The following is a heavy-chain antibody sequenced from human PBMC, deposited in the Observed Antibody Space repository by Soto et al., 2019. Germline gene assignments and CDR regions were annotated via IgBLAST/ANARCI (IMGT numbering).Heavy chain of an antibody. CDR3: ARADSGSYRGSVDY. Sequence: GVSVKVSCKASGYTFSIYDMPWLRQAPGQGLEWMGIINPSGGSTSYAQKFQGRVTMTRDTSTSTVYMELSSLRSEDTAVYYCARADSGSYRGSVDYWGQGTLVTVSS. J-gene: IGHJ4*02. V-gene: IGHV1-46*01. CDR2: INPSGGST. D-gene: IGHD1-26*01. CDR1: GYTFSIYD.